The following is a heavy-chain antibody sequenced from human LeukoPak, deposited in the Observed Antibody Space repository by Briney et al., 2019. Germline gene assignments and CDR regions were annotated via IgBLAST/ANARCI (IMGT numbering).Heavy chain of an antibody. D-gene: IGHD5-18*01. Sequence: GGSLRLSCAASGFTFSSYAMHWVRQAPGKGLEWVAVISYDGSNKYYADSVKGRFTISRDNSKNTLYLQMNSLRAEDTAVYYCAKQGYSYGYGEDYWGQGTLVTVSS. CDR2: ISYDGSNK. CDR3: AKQGYSYGYGEDY. J-gene: IGHJ4*02. V-gene: IGHV3-30-3*02. CDR1: GFTFSSYA.